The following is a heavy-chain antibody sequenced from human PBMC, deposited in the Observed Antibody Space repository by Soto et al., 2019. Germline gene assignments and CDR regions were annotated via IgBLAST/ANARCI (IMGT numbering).Heavy chain of an antibody. CDR3: ARDDSRYCSGGSCPQAY. J-gene: IGHJ4*02. Sequence: SVKVSCKASGGTFSSYAISWVRQAPGQGLEWMGGIIPIFGTANYAQKFQGRVTITADESTSTAYMELSSLRSEDTAVYYCARDDSRYCSGGSCPQAYWGQGTLVTVSS. CDR1: GGTFSSYA. CDR2: IIPIFGTA. D-gene: IGHD2-15*01. V-gene: IGHV1-69*13.